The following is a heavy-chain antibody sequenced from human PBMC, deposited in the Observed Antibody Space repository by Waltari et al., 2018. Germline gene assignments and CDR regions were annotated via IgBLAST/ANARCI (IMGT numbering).Heavy chain of an antibody. J-gene: IGHJ3*01. D-gene: IGHD5-12*01. CDR2: VSYNGAT. Sequence: GWIRQPPGQVLEWIGTVSYNGATYSSPSLKSRVTLSRDTSKNQLSLTLGSVTATDTAVYYCATYIGASIGTAAFDVWGQGTLVSVSS. CDR3: ATYIGASIGTAAFDV. V-gene: IGHV4-39*01.